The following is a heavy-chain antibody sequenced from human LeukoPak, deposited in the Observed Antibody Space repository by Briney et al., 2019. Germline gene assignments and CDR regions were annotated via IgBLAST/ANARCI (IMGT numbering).Heavy chain of an antibody. V-gene: IGHV3-21*01. CDR3: ARDHCSSASCYLD. CDR2: ISSSSSYI. J-gene: IGHJ4*02. D-gene: IGHD2-2*01. CDR1: GFTFSSYS. Sequence: GGSLRLSRAASGFTFSSYSMNWVRQAPGKGLEWVSSISSSSSYIYYADSVKGRFTISRDNAKNSLYLQMNSLRAEDTAVYYCARDHCSSASCYLDWGQGTLVTVSS.